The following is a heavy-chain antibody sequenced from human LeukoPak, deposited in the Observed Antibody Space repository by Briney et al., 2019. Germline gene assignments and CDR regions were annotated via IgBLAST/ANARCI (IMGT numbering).Heavy chain of an antibody. CDR3: ARGSYSSGYYFDY. Sequence: GGSLRLSCAASGFTFSSYEMNWVRQAPGKGLEWLSYISSSGTTKYYADSVKGRFTISRDNAKNSLYLQMNSLRAEDTAVYYCARGSYSSGYYFDYWGQGALVTVSS. J-gene: IGHJ4*02. CDR2: ISSSGTTK. D-gene: IGHD6-19*01. CDR1: GFTFSSYE. V-gene: IGHV3-48*03.